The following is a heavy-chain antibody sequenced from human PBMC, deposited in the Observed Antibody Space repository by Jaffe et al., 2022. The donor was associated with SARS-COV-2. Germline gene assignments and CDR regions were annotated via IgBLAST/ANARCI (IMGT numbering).Heavy chain of an antibody. D-gene: IGHD1-7*01. CDR2: IYYSGGT. J-gene: IGHJ6*02. Sequence: QVQLQESGPGLVKPSETLSLTCTVAGGSISSYYWTWIRQPPGKGLEWIGYIYYSGGTNYNPSLKSRVTISVDTSKKQFSLKLSSVTAADTAVYYCARDQGLELRWGSYYYYGMDVWGQGTTVTVSS. CDR1: GGSISSYY. V-gene: IGHV4-59*01. CDR3: ARDQGLELRWGSYYYYGMDV.